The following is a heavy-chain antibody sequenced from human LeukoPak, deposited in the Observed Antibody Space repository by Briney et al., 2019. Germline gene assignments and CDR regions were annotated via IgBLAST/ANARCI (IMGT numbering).Heavy chain of an antibody. CDR1: GGSFSGYY. Sequence: SETLSLTCAVYGGSFSGYYWSWIRQPPGKGLEWIGEINHSGSTNYNPSLKGRVTISVDTSKNQFSLKLSSVTAADTAVYYCARARIQPWSYYYGMDVWGKGTTVTVSS. J-gene: IGHJ6*04. CDR2: INHSGST. D-gene: IGHD5-18*01. CDR3: ARARIQPWSYYYGMDV. V-gene: IGHV4-34*01.